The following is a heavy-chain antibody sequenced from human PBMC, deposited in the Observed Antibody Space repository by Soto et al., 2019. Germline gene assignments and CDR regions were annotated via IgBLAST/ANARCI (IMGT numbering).Heavy chain of an antibody. V-gene: IGHV1-2*02. CDR2: IHPNTGGT. CDR3: ASDFRTRGWFRQAGNFAMDV. CDR1: GYPYTNSY. J-gene: IGHJ6*02. D-gene: IGHD6-19*01. Sequence: QVQLVQSGAEVRKPGASVKVSCKASGYPYTNSYMHWVRQAPGQGLEWMGWIHPNTGGTNYAQKFEGRGTMTRDPSVITVYMELNRLTSDDTAIYFCASDFRTRGWFRQAGNFAMDVWGQGTTVTVS.